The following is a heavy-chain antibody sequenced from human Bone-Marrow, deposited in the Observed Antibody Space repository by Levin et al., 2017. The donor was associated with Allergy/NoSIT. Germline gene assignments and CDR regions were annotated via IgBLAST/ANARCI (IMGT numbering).Heavy chain of an antibody. D-gene: IGHD3-3*01. Sequence: GESLKISCKVSGYTLTELSMHWVRQAPGKGLEWMGGFDPEDGETIYAQKFQGRVTMTEDTSTDTAYMELSSLRSEDTAVYYCATKYDFWSGYYPAWGQGTLVTVSS. CDR1: GYTLTELS. CDR3: ATKYDFWSGYYPA. J-gene: IGHJ4*02. CDR2: FDPEDGET. V-gene: IGHV1-24*01.